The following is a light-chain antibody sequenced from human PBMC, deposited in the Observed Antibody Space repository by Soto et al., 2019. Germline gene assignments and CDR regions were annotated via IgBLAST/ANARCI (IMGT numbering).Light chain of an antibody. CDR2: STD. J-gene: IGLJ2*01. CDR3: LLYYGGAVI. V-gene: IGLV7-43*01. Sequence: QTVVTHEPSLTVSPGGTVTLTCASRTGAVTSGHYANWLQQEPGHAHRALMYSTDTKHSWTPALFSGSLLGGKAALTLSGVRHEDEADDYCLLYYGGAVIFGGGTKVTVL. CDR1: TGAVTSGHY.